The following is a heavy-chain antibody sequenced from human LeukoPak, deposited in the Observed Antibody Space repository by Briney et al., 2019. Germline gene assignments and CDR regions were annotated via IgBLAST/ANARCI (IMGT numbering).Heavy chain of an antibody. V-gene: IGHV4-30-4*01. CDR2: IYYSGST. D-gene: IGHD2-8*02. Sequence: SETLSLTRTVSGGSISSGDYYWSWIRQPPGKGLEWIGYIYYSGSTYYNPSLKSRVTISVDTSKNQFSLKLNSVTAADTAVHYCARTGGTIDYWGQGTLVTVSS. CDR3: ARTGGTIDY. J-gene: IGHJ4*02. CDR1: GGSISSGDYY.